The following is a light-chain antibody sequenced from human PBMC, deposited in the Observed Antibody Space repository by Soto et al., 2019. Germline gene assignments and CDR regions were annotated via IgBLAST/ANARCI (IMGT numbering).Light chain of an antibody. J-gene: IGKJ5*01. CDR3: QQRNIWPPVT. CDR2: GAF. CDR1: PSVTNY. Sequence: DIVLPKSPATLSLSPGERATLSCRASPSVTNYLAWYQQKPGQAPRLLIYGAFNRATGIPARFSGSGSGTDFTLTIGSLEPEDFAVYYCQQRNIWPPVTFGQGTRLEIK. V-gene: IGKV3-11*01.